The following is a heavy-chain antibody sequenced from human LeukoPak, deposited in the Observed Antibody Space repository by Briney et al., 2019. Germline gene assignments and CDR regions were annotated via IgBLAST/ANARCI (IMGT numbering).Heavy chain of an antibody. CDR3: AREGVSGSYLGY. CDR1: GYTFTSYY. CDR2: INPSGGST. Sequence: ASVKVSCKASGYTFTSYYMHWVRQAPGQGLEWMGIINPSGGSTSYAQKFQGRVTMSRDMSTSTVYMELSSLRSEDTTIYYCAREGVSGSYLGYWGQGTLVTVSS. D-gene: IGHD1-26*01. J-gene: IGHJ4*02. V-gene: IGHV1-46*01.